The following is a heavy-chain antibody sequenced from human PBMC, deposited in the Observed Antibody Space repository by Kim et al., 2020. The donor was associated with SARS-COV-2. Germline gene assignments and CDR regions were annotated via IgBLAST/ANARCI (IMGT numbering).Heavy chain of an antibody. Sequence: GGSLRLSCAASGFTFSSYGMHWVRQAPGKGLEWVAVVSYDAEKYYADSVRGRFTISKDNSKNTRYLQMNSLTPEDTAVYYCARRPLLEYWGQGNLVTVSS. J-gene: IGHJ4*02. CDR3: ARRPLLEY. CDR1: GFTFSSYG. CDR2: VSYDAEK. V-gene: IGHV3-30*03.